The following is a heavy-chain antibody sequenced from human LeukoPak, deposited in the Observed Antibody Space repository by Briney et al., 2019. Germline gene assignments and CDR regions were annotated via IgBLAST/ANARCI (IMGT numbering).Heavy chain of an antibody. CDR3: ARQWELLGKWFDP. CDR2: IYNSGTT. Sequence: SETLSLTCAVSGDSISSGDYSWSWIRQPPGKGLEWIGYIYNSGTTNYNPSLKSRVTISVDTSKNQFSLKLSSVTAADTAVYYCARQWELLGKWFDPWGQGTLVTVSS. CDR1: GDSISSGDYS. V-gene: IGHV4-30-4*07. J-gene: IGHJ5*02. D-gene: IGHD1-26*01.